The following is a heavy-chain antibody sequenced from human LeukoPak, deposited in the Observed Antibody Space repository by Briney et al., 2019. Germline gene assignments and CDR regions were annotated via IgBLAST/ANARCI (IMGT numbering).Heavy chain of an antibody. V-gene: IGHV4-39*01. CDR3: ARLAYIVVVPAAIRVGYAFDI. J-gene: IGHJ3*02. CDR2: IYYSGST. D-gene: IGHD2-2*01. CDR1: GGSISSSSYY. Sequence: SETLSLTCTVSGGSISSSSYYWGWIRQPPGKGLEWIGGIYYSGSTYYNPSLKSRVTISVDTSKNQFSLKLSSVTAADTAVYYCARLAYIVVVPAAIRVGYAFDIWGQGTMVTVSS.